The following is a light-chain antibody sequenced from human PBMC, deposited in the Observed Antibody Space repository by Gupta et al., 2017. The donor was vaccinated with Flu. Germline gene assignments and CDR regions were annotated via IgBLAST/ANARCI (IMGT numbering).Light chain of an antibody. CDR2: DAS. Sequence: DIQMTPSPSSLSASVGDRVTITCRASQDISNYLAWYQKKPGKVPKLLIHDASTLQSGVPSRFSGSGSGTEFTLTISSLQPEDVATFYCQKYDSVPLIFGGGTKVEIK. CDR1: QDISNY. CDR3: QKYDSVPLI. J-gene: IGKJ4*01. V-gene: IGKV1-27*01.